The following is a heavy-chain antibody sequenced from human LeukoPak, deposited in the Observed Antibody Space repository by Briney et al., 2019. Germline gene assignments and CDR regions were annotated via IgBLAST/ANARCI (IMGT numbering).Heavy chain of an antibody. CDR1: GGSISSYY. CDR3: ASSSPYGDYGKDDY. CDR2: IYYSGST. Sequence: SETLSLTCTVSGGSISSYYWSWIRQPPGKGLEWIGYIYYSGSTNYNPSLKSRVTISVDTSKNQFSLKLSSVTAADTAVYYCASSSPYGDYGKDDYWGQGTLVTVSS. J-gene: IGHJ4*02. V-gene: IGHV4-59*01. D-gene: IGHD4-17*01.